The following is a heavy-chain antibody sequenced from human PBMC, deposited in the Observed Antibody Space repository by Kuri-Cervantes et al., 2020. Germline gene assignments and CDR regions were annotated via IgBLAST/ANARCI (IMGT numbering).Heavy chain of an antibody. CDR1: GGSISSGSYY. J-gene: IGHJ5*02. Sequence: LRLSCTVSGGSISSGSYYWSWIRQPAGKGLEWIGRIYTSGSTNYNPSLKSRVTISVDTSKNQFSLKLSSVTAADTAVYYCARQNWDFYYDILTGYPGTNWCDPWGQGTLVTVSS. CDR3: ARQNWDFYYDILTGYPGTNWCDP. V-gene: IGHV4-61*02. D-gene: IGHD3-9*01. CDR2: IYTSGST.